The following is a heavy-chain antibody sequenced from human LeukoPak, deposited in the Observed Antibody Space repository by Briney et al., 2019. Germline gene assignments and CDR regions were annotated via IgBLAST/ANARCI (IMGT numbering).Heavy chain of an antibody. Sequence: SETLSLTCAVYGGSFSGYYWCWSRQPPGKGLEWNGEINHSGSTHYNPSLKSRVTISVDTSKNQFSLKLSSVTAADTAVYYCARGQARRVATRDYYMDVWGKGTTVTVS. CDR1: GGSFSGYY. CDR2: INHSGST. CDR3: ARGQARRVATRDYYMDV. V-gene: IGHV4-34*01. D-gene: IGHD5-12*01. J-gene: IGHJ6*03.